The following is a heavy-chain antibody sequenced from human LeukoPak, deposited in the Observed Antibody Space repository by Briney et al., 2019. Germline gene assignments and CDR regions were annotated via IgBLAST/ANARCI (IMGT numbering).Heavy chain of an antibody. CDR3: ARERYSSGWYGDYFDY. D-gene: IGHD6-19*01. J-gene: IGHJ4*02. V-gene: IGHV4-59*01. CDR1: GGSISSYY. CDR2: IYYSGST. Sequence: SETLSLTCTVSGGSISSYYGSWIRQPPGRGLEWIGYIYYSGSTNYNPSLKSRVTIAVDTSKKQLSLKLSAVTAADTAVYYWARERYSSGWYGDYFDYWGQGTLVTVSS.